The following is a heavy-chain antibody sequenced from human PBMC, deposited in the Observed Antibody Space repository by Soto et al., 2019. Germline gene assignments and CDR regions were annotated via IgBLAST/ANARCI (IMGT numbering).Heavy chain of an antibody. J-gene: IGHJ6*03. V-gene: IGHV1-8*01. Sequence: ASVKVSCKASGYTFTSYYINWVRQATGQGLEWMGWMNPNSGNTGYAQKFQGRVTMTRNTSISTAYMELSSLRSEDTAVYYCARGARSKYYGSGSSLTYYYYMDVWGKGTTVTVSS. D-gene: IGHD3-10*01. CDR2: MNPNSGNT. CDR3: ARGARSKYYGSGSSLTYYYYMDV. CDR1: GYTFTSYY.